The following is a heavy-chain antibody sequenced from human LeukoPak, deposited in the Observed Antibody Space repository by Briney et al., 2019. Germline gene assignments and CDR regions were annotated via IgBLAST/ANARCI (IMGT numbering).Heavy chain of an antibody. Sequence: GGSPRLSCAASGFTFSGYSMNWVRQAPGKGLEWVSSISSSSTYIYYADSVKGRFTISRDNAKNSLYLQMNSLRAEDTAVYYCARGGGYSYGYSHFDSWGQGTLVTVSS. CDR1: GFTFSGYS. CDR2: ISSSSTYI. V-gene: IGHV3-21*01. CDR3: ARGGGYSYGYSHFDS. J-gene: IGHJ4*02. D-gene: IGHD5-18*01.